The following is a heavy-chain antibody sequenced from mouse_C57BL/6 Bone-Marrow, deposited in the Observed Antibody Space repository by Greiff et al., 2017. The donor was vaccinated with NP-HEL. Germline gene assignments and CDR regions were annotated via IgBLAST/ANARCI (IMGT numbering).Heavy chain of an antibody. D-gene: IGHD1-1*01. V-gene: IGHV1-20*01. CDR1: GYSFTGYF. CDR3: AREGEGYDYGSSGSFFDY. J-gene: IGHJ2*01. Sequence: EVQLQQSGPELVKPGDSVKISCKASGYSFTGYFMNWVMQSHGKSLEWIGRINPYNGDTFYNQKFKGKATLTVDKSSSTAHMELRSLTSEDSAVYYCAREGEGYDYGSSGSFFDYWGQGTTLTVSS. CDR2: INPYNGDT.